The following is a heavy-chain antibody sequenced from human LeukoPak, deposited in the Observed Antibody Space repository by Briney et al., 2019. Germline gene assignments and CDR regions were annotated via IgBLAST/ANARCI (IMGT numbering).Heavy chain of an antibody. CDR3: ARGPSGDSSGYYPTY. J-gene: IGHJ4*02. V-gene: IGHV4-34*01. D-gene: IGHD3-22*01. CDR1: GGSFSGYY. CDR2: INHSGST. Sequence: ETLSLTCAVYGGSFSGYYWSWIRQPPGKGLEWIGEINHSGSTNYNPSLKSRVTISVDTSKNQFSLKLSSVTAADTAVYYCARGPSGDSSGYYPTYWGQGTLVTVSS.